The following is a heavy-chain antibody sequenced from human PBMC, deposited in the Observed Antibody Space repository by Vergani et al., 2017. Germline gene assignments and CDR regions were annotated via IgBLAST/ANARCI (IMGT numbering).Heavy chain of an antibody. D-gene: IGHD2-21*02. V-gene: IGHV3-13*01. CDR2: IGVDGDR. CDR1: GFTFSSND. Sequence: VQLVESGGGVVQPGGSLRLSCTVSGFTFSSNDFHWVRQTAGKGLEWVSSIGVDGDRYYSDSVKGRFTISRDKGQSYLYLDMDNLRVEDTAVYFCAKDITPSYGGDSGGDWGQGTLVTVSS. J-gene: IGHJ1*01. CDR3: AKDITPSYGGDSGGD.